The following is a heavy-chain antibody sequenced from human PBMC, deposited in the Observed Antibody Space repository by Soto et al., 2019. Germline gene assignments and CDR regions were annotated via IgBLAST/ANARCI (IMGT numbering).Heavy chain of an antibody. Sequence: GGSLRLSCAASGFTFSSYSMNWVRQAPGKGLEWVSSISSSSSYIYYADSVKGRFTISRDNAKNSLYLQMSSLRAEDTAVYYCARACSSTSRTNWFDPWGQGTLVTVSS. CDR2: ISSSSSYI. V-gene: IGHV3-21*01. CDR1: GFTFSSYS. CDR3: ARACSSTSRTNWFDP. J-gene: IGHJ5*02. D-gene: IGHD2-2*01.